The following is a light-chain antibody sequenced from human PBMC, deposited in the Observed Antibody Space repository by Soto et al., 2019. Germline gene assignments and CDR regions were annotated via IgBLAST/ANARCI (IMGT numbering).Light chain of an antibody. CDR2: DAS. CDR1: QDISNH. CDR3: QQYDNLPLT. Sequence: DIQMTQSPSSLSASVGDRVTITCQASQDISNHLNWYQQKPGKAPKLLIYDASNLETGVPSRCSGSRSGTDFTFTISSLQPEDIATYYCQQYDNLPLTFGGGTKVEI. J-gene: IGKJ4*01. V-gene: IGKV1-33*01.